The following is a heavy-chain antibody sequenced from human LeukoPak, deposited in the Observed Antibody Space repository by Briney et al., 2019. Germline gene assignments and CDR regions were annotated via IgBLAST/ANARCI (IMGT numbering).Heavy chain of an antibody. CDR1: GGSISSSSYY. Sequence: PSETLSLTCTVSGGSISSSSYYWGWIRQPPGKGLEWIGSIYYSGSTYYNPSLKSRVTISVDTSKNQFSLKLSSVTAADTAVYYCARQSYYDSSGYYHYWGQGTRVTVSS. CDR3: ARQSYYDSSGYYHY. J-gene: IGHJ4*02. CDR2: IYYSGST. D-gene: IGHD3-22*01. V-gene: IGHV4-39*01.